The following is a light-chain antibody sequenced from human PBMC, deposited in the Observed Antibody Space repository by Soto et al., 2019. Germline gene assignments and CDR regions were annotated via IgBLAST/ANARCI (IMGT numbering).Light chain of an antibody. CDR1: QSISSW. V-gene: IGKV1-5*01. CDR3: QQYDAFWT. J-gene: IGKJ1*01. Sequence: DIQMTPSPSTLSASVGDRVTITCRASQSISSWLAWYQQKPGKAPKLLIYDVSNLESGVPSRFSSSGAGTEFTLTISSLQPDDVATYYCQQYDAFWTFGQGTKVEIK. CDR2: DVS.